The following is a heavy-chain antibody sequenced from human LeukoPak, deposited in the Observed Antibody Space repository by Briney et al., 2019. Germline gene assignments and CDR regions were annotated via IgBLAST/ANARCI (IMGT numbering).Heavy chain of an antibody. CDR1: GGSISSSSYY. CDR3: ARDRASIAVAGEFDY. V-gene: IGHV4-39*07. Sequence: PSETLSLTCTVSGGSISSSSYYWGWIRQPPGKGLEWIGSIYYSGSTYYNPSLKSRVTISVDTSENQFSLKLSSVTAADTAVYYCARDRASIAVAGEFDYWGQGTLVTVSS. J-gene: IGHJ4*02. D-gene: IGHD6-19*01. CDR2: IYYSGST.